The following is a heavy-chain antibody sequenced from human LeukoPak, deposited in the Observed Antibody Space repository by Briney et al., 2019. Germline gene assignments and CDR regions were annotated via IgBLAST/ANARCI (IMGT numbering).Heavy chain of an antibody. J-gene: IGHJ4*02. Sequence: GGSLGLSCAASGFTFSNYAMHWVRQAPGKGLEWVAVIWYDRGDKYYADAVKGRFTISRDDSKNTLYLQIKSLRAEDTAVYYCARDKWGNGWTGSIDNWGQGTLVTVSA. D-gene: IGHD6-19*01. CDR2: IWYDRGDK. CDR1: GFTFSNYA. V-gene: IGHV3-33*01. CDR3: ARDKWGNGWTGSIDN.